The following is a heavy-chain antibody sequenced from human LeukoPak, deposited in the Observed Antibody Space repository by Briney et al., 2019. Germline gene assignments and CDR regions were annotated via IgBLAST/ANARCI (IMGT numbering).Heavy chain of an antibody. V-gene: IGHV3-30*18. CDR2: ISYDGSNK. CDR1: GFTFSSYS. D-gene: IGHD6-13*01. CDR3: AKEAGIAAAGTLPDFDY. Sequence: GGSLRLSCAASGFTFSSYSMNWVRQAPGKGLEWVAVISYDGSNKYYADSVKGRFTISRDNSKNTLYLQMNSLRAEDTAVYYCAKEAGIAAAGTLPDFDYWGQGTLVTVSS. J-gene: IGHJ4*02.